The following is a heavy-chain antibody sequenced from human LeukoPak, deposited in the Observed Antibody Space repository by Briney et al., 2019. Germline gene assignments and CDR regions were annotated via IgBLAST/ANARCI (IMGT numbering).Heavy chain of an antibody. CDR2: ISSSSSYI. V-gene: IGHV3-21*01. Sequence: GGSLRLSCAASGFTFSSYAMSWVRQAPGKGLEWVSSISSSSSYIYYADSVKGRFTISRDNAKNSLYLQMNSLRAEDTAVYYCAPLIAATGYWGQGTLVTVSS. J-gene: IGHJ4*02. D-gene: IGHD6-6*01. CDR3: APLIAATGY. CDR1: GFTFSSYA.